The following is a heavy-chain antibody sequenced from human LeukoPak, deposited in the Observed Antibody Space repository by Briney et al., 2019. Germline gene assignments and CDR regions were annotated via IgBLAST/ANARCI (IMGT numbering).Heavy chain of an antibody. CDR3: ARDLYSSSSGPPGLVGY. CDR2: ISAYNGNT. Sequence: VASVKVSCKASGYTFTSYGISWVRQAPGQGLEWMGWISAYNGNTNYAQKLQGRVTMTTDTSTSTAYMELRSLRSDDTAVYYCARDLYSSSSGPPGLVGYWGQGTLVTVSS. J-gene: IGHJ4*02. CDR1: GYTFTSYG. V-gene: IGHV1-18*01. D-gene: IGHD6-6*01.